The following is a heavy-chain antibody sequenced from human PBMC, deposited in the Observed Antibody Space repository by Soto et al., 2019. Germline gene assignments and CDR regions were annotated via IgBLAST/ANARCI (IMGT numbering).Heavy chain of an antibody. CDR1: EFTFSAYA. J-gene: IGHJ4*02. V-gene: IGHV3-23*01. CDR2: ISGSGGST. CDR3: AKASCSSTSCYSDS. Sequence: EVQLLESGGGLVQPGESLRLSCAASEFTFSAYAMSWVRQAPGKGLEWVSGISGSGGSTYYAESVKGRFTISRDASKMLYLQMNSLRAEDTAVYYCAKASCSSTSCYSDSWGQGTLVTVSS. D-gene: IGHD2-2*02.